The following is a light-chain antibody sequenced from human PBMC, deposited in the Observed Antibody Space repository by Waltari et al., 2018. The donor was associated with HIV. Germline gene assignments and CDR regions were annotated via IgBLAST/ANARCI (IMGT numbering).Light chain of an antibody. CDR3: QQSGGSPYT. J-gene: IGKJ2*01. V-gene: IGKV3-20*01. CDR2: ATS. Sequence: EIVLTQSPGTLSLSPGETATLSCRASQSVSSSYLAWYQHKPGQPPRLLIYATSTRATGIPDRFSGSGSGTDFTLTISRLEPEDFAVYYCQQSGGSPYTFGLGTKLEIK. CDR1: QSVSSSY.